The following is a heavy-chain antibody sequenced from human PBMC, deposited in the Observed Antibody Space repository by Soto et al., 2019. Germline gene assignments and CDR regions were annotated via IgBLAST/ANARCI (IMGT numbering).Heavy chain of an antibody. CDR2: IYYSGST. V-gene: IGHV4-39*01. J-gene: IGHJ5*02. CDR1: GSSISGSRCY. D-gene: IGHD3-10*01. Sequence: SETLCQTVVFGGSSISGSRCYWGRIRQPPGKGLEWIGSIYYSGSTYYNPSLKSRVTISVDTSKNQFPLKLSSVTAADTAVYYCARQALLWFGELSWFDPWGQGTLVTVSS. CDR3: ARQALLWFGELSWFDP.